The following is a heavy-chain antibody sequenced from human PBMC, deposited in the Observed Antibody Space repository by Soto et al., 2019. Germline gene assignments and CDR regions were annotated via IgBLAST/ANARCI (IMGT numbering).Heavy chain of an antibody. Sequence: VQLVQSGAEVKKPGASVKVSCKTSGDSFNDYYIHWVRQAPGQGLEWMGWINPNGGVTKYAQKFQGRVTVTRDTSIRTVYMELSSLRSDDTAVYYCARESGGATAPLDYYYFYMDVWGKGTTVTVSS. CDR2: INPNGGVT. CDR1: GDSFNDYY. V-gene: IGHV1-2*02. D-gene: IGHD5-12*01. CDR3: ARESGGATAPLDYYYFYMDV. J-gene: IGHJ6*03.